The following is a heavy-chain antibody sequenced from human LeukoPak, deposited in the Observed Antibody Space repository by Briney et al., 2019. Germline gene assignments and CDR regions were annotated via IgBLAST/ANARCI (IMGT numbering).Heavy chain of an antibody. CDR2: IYHSGST. V-gene: IGHV4-30-2*02. J-gene: IGHJ4*02. CDR1: GGSISSGGYS. Sequence: PSQTLSLTCAVSGGSISSGGYSWSWIRQPPGKGLEWIGYIYHSGSTYYNPSLKSRVTISVDTSKNQFSLKLSSVTAADTAVYYCARKDYGSGSFSRSFDYWGQGTLVTVSS. D-gene: IGHD3-10*01. CDR3: ARKDYGSGSFSRSFDY.